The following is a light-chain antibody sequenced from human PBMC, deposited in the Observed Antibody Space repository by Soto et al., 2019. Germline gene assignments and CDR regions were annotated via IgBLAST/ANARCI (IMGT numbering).Light chain of an antibody. Sequence: EIVLTQSPGTLSLSPGERATLSCRASQSVSSTYLAWYQQKPGQAPRLLIYGASSRATGIPDRFSGSGSGTDFTLTISRLETEDFALYYCQQYGGSPITFGLGTRLEIK. J-gene: IGKJ5*01. CDR3: QQYGGSPIT. CDR1: QSVSSTY. V-gene: IGKV3-20*01. CDR2: GAS.